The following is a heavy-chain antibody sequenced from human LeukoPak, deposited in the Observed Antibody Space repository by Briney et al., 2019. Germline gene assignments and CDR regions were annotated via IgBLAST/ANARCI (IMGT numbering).Heavy chain of an antibody. V-gene: IGHV4-59*01. CDR2: IYYSGST. CDR3: ARSGRAGPDY. D-gene: IGHD3-10*01. CDR1: GGSISSYY. Sequence: SEPLSLTCTVSGGSISSYYWSWIRQPPGKGLERIGYIYYSGSTNYNPSLKSRVTISVDTSKNQFSLKLSSVTAADTAVYYCARSGRAGPDYWGQGTLVTVSS. J-gene: IGHJ4*02.